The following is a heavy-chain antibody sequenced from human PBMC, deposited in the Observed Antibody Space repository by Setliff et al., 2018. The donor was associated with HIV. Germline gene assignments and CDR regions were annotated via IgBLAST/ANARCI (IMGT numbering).Heavy chain of an antibody. Sequence: ASVKVSCKASGYSLSTYAISWVRQAPGQGLEWMGWINPNSGGTNYAQKFQGRVTMTRDTSISTAYMELSRLRSDDTAVYYCARTLPQYTNLFDYWGQGTLVTVSS. J-gene: IGHJ4*02. V-gene: IGHV1-2*02. CDR1: GYSLSTYA. CDR3: ARTLPQYTNLFDY. CDR2: INPNSGGT. D-gene: IGHD5-18*01.